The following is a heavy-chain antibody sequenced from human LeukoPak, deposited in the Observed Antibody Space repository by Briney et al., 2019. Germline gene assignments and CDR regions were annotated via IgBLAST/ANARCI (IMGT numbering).Heavy chain of an antibody. CDR1: GGSFSGYY. CDR3: ARTSGFFDSSGFYQQNPYYFQY. V-gene: IGHV4-34*01. D-gene: IGHD3-22*01. Sequence: PSETLSLTCAVYGGSFSGYYWSWIRQPPGKGLEWIGEINHSGSTNYNPSLKSRVTISVDTSKNQFSLNVTSVTGADTAVYYCARTSGFFDSSGFYQQNPYYFQYWGQGVLVTVSS. CDR2: INHSGST. J-gene: IGHJ4*02.